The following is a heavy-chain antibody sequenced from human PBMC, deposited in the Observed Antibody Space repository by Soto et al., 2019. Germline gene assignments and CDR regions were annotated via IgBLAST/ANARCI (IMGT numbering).Heavy chain of an antibody. D-gene: IGHD2-2*01. V-gene: IGHV5-51*01. CDR2: IYPGDSDT. J-gene: IGHJ6*03. Sequence: GESLKISCKGSGYSFTSYWIGWVRQMPGKGLEWIGIIYPGDSDTRYSPSFQGQVTISADKSISTAYLQWSSLKASDTAMYYCARQYQWRYCSSTSCYVPPYYYYYMDVWGKGTTVTVSS. CDR1: GYSFTSYW. CDR3: ARQYQWRYCSSTSCYVPPYYYYYMDV.